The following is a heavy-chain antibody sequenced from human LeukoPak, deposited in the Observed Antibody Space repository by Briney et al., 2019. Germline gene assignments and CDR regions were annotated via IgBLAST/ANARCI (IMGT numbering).Heavy chain of an antibody. CDR3: ARDPWKVRGVRPIYFDY. Sequence: SGGSLRLSCAASGFSFSDFWMHWVRQTPGKGLVWVSRIRGDGYDTNYADSVEGRFTISRDNARHTLYLQMNSLRADDTAVYYCARDPWKVRGVRPIYFDYWGQGPWSPSPQ. CDR2: IRGDGYDT. V-gene: IGHV3-74*01. J-gene: IGHJ4*01. D-gene: IGHD3-10*01. CDR1: GFSFSDFW.